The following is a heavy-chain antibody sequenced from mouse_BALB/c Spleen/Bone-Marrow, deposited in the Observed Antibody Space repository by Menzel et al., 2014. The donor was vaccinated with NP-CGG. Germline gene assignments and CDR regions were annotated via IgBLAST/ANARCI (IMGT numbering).Heavy chain of an antibody. CDR3: AKGDYYGYNYARDY. CDR2: IWGDGST. J-gene: IGHJ4*01. D-gene: IGHD1-2*01. CDR1: GFSLTNYG. V-gene: IGHV2-3*01. Sequence: VMLVESGPGLVAPSQSLSITCTVSGFSLTNYGVSWVRQPPGKGLEWLGVIWGDGSTNYHSALISRLSISKDTSKSQVFSKLNIMKTDDTATYYCAKGDYYGYNYARDYWGQGTSVTVYS.